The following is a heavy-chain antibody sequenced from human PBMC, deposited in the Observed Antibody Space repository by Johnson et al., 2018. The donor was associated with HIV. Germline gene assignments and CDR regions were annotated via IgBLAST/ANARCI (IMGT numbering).Heavy chain of an antibody. Sequence: VQLVESGGGLFQPGGSLRLSCAVSGFTVSSNYMNWVRQAPGKGLEWVSIIYSGGSTYYADSVKGRFTISRDSSKNTVYLQMNNLRAEDTAVYNCARGVRGVIIDWGQGTMVAVSS. D-gene: IGHD3-10*01. CDR3: ARGVRGVIID. CDR2: IYSGGST. J-gene: IGHJ3*01. CDR1: GFTVSSNY. V-gene: IGHV3-66*01.